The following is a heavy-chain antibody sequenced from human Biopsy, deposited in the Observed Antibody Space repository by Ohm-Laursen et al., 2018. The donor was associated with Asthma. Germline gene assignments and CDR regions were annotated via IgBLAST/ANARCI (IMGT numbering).Heavy chain of an antibody. CDR2: IYNDGRA. V-gene: IGHV3-53*01. Sequence: LSLTCTVYGGYLTGHYWNWIRQPPGKGLGWVSVIYNDGRAYYADSVKGRFTVSRDNSKNTLFLQMNSLRAEDTAVYYCTRTTTVTTTYAMDVWGRGTTVTVSS. CDR3: TRTTTVTTTYAMDV. J-gene: IGHJ6*02. CDR1: GGYLTGHY. D-gene: IGHD4-17*01.